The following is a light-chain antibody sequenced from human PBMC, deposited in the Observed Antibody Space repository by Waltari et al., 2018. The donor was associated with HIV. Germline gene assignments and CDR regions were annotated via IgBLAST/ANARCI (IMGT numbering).Light chain of an antibody. CDR2: KAS. V-gene: IGKV1-5*03. Sequence: DIQMTQSPSTLSSSIGDRITITCRASQPINTWLAWYQQKPDKAPKLLIYKASSLESGVPSRFSGSGAGTEFTLTINILQPDDFATYYCQHYNDSSPWTFGQGTKVDMK. CDR1: QPINTW. J-gene: IGKJ1*01. CDR3: QHYNDSSPWT.